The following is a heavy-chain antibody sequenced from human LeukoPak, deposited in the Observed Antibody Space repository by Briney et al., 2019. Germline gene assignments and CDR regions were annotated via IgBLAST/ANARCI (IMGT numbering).Heavy chain of an antibody. Sequence: SETLSLTCTVSGGSISSGDYYWSWIRQPPGKGLEWIGYIYYSGSTYYHPSLKSRVTISVDTSKTQFSLKLSSVTAADTAVYYCARTYDFWSGYPRYFDCWGQGTLVTVSS. CDR1: GGSISSGDYY. CDR2: IYYSGST. V-gene: IGHV4-30-4*08. CDR3: ARTYDFWSGYPRYFDC. D-gene: IGHD3-3*01. J-gene: IGHJ4*02.